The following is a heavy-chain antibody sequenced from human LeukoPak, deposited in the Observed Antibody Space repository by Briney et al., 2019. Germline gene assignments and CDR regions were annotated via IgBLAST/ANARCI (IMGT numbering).Heavy chain of an antibody. CDR3: ARVSLYCSSSSCFDY. J-gene: IGHJ4*02. V-gene: IGHV3-53*04. CDR2: IYSGGST. D-gene: IGHD2-2*01. Sequence: PGGSLRLSCAASGFTFSSYAMSWVRQAPGKGLEWVSVIYSGGSTYYGDSVKGRFTISRHNSKNTLYLQMNSLRAEDTAVYYCARVSLYCSSSSCFDYWGQGTLVTVSS. CDR1: GFTFSSYA.